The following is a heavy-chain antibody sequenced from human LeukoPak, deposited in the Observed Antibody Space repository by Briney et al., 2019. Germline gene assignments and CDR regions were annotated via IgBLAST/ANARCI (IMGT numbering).Heavy chain of an antibody. CDR1: GGSISSGDYY. CDR2: IYYSGST. J-gene: IGHJ3*02. V-gene: IGHV4-30-4*01. D-gene: IGHD5-18*01. CDR3: ARQGGVDTAMGPDAFDI. Sequence: PSQTLSLTCTVSGGSISSGDYYWSWIRQPPGKGLEWIGYIYYSGSTYYNPSLKSRVTISVDTSKNQFSLKLSSVTAADTAVYYCARQGGVDTAMGPDAFDIWGQGTMVTVSS.